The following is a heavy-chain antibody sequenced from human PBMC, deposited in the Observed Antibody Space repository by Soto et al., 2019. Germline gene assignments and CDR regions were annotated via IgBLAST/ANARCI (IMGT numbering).Heavy chain of an antibody. D-gene: IGHD4-17*01. CDR2: ISNSGDVT. J-gene: IGHJ4*02. Sequence: PGGSLRLSCAASGFSFSNYDLSWVRQAPGKGLEWVSSISNSGDVTPYADSVRGRFIISRDNSKNTLYLQMNSLRAEDMALYYCATHCGALLDYWGPGTLVTVSS. CDR3: ATHCGALLDY. CDR1: GFSFSNYD. V-gene: IGHV3-23*01.